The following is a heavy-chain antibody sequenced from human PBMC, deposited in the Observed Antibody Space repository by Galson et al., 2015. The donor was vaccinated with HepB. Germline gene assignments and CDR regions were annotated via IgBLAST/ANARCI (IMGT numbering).Heavy chain of an antibody. J-gene: IGHJ4*01. V-gene: IGHV3-30*03. CDR2: ISYGGTNK. CDR1: GFTFSSYG. D-gene: IGHD2-15*01. Sequence: SLRLSCAASGFTFSSYGMHWVRQAPGKGLEWVAVISYGGTNKYYTDSVKGRFTISRDNSKNTLYLQMSSLRAEDTAVYYCASRSPALDYWGHGTLVTVSS. CDR3: ASRSPALDY.